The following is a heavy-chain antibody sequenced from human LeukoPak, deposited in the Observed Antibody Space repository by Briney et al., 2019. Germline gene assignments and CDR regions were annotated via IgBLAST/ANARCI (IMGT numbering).Heavy chain of an antibody. Sequence: GGSLRLSCAASGLTFSNYAMNWVRQASGKGLEWVSGITDSGRKTYYADSVKGRFSISRDNSKNTVYLQMSDLGAEDTAVYYCAKITKATTPNYWGQGTLVTVSS. J-gene: IGHJ4*02. CDR1: GLTFSNYA. CDR3: AKITKATTPNY. D-gene: IGHD3-10*01. V-gene: IGHV3-23*01. CDR2: ITDSGRKT.